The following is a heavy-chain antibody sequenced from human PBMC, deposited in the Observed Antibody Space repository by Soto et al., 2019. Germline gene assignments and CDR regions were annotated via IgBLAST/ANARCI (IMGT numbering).Heavy chain of an antibody. V-gene: IGHV4-39*07. J-gene: IGHJ6*04. CDR2: IYYSGST. CDR3: ARYRILVVFSGGSCYPPEFDYYYGMDV. Sequence: PSETLSLTCAVSGGSISSSSYYWGWIRQPPGKGLEWIGSIYYSGSTYYNPSLKSRVTISVDTSKNQFSLKLSSVTAANTAVYYCARYRILVVFSGGSCYPPEFDYYYGMDVGGKGTTVTVSS. CDR1: GGSISSSSYY. D-gene: IGHD2-15*01.